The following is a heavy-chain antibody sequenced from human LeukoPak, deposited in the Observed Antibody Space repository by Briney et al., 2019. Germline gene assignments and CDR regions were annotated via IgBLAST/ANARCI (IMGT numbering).Heavy chain of an antibody. CDR2: INHSGSI. V-gene: IGHV4-34*01. Sequence: SETLSLTCAVFGGSFSGYYWSWIRQPPGKGLEWIGEINHSGSINYNSSLKSRVTISVDTSKNQFSLKLSSVTAADTAVYYCARRMGRRFGERYYYYHYMDVWGKGTTVTISS. CDR1: GGSFSGYY. D-gene: IGHD3-10*01. CDR3: ARRMGRRFGERYYYYHYMDV. J-gene: IGHJ6*03.